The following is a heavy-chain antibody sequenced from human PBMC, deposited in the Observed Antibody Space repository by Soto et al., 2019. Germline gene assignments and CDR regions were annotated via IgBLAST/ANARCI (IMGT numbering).Heavy chain of an antibody. CDR1: GGTFSSYA. V-gene: IGHV1-69*01. CDR3: ARAGTYDYDSSGHPDAFDI. CDR2: IIPVFGKT. J-gene: IGHJ3*02. Sequence: QVQLVQSGAEVKKPGSSVKLSCKASGGTFSSYAINWVRQAPGQGLEWMGGIIPVFGKTNYAQRFQGRVTSTADESTTTAYMEVSGLRSEDTAVYYCARAGTYDYDSSGHPDAFDIWGQGTMVTVSS. D-gene: IGHD3-22*01.